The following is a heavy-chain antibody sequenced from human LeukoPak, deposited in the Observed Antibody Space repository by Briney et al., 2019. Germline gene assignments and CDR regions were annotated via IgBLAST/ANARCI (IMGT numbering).Heavy chain of an antibody. CDR3: ARDIAGATKGGWFDT. D-gene: IGHD1-26*01. CDR2: MNPNSGNT. J-gene: IGHJ5*02. V-gene: IGHV1-8*01. CDR1: GYTFTNYD. Sequence: RASVKVSCKASGYTFTNYDINWVRQATGQGLEWMGWMNPNSGNTGYAQKFQSRVTMTRNTSISTAYMELSSLRSEDTALYYCARDIAGATKGGWFDTWGQGTPVTVSS.